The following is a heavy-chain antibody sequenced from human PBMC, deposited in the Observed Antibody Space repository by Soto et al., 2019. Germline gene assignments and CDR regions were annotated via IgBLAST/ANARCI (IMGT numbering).Heavy chain of an antibody. CDR2: IWYDGSNK. Sequence: KGLEWVAVIWYDGSNKYYSDSVKGRFTISRDNSKNTLYLKMNSLRAEDTAVYYCARDCVFQAEDGIRDTVPVSEFMLNRSSDL. CDR3: ARDCVFQAEDGIRDTVPVSEFMLNRSSDL. J-gene: IGHJ2*01. D-gene: IGHD2-2*02. V-gene: IGHV3-33*01.